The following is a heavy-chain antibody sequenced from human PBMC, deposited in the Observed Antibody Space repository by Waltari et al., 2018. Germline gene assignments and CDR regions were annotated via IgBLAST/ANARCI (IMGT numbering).Heavy chain of an antibody. V-gene: IGHV4-39*01. CDR2: LNYSGLT. CDR1: GFSSSGSSHY. D-gene: IGHD3-16*02. Sequence: QLQIQESGPALVKPSETLSLKCTVSGFSSSGSSHYWGWIRQPPGKGLEVLGSLNYSGLTYYNPSRRSRLTMSADMSENQFSLQLSSVTASDTAVYYCARLVYYSFYMDVWGKGTTVTVSS. J-gene: IGHJ6*03. CDR3: ARLVYYSFYMDV.